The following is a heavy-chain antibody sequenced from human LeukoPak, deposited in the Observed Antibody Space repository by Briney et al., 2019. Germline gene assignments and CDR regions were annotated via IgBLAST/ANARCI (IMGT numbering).Heavy chain of an antibody. CDR1: GFTFSSYA. V-gene: IGHV3-23*01. D-gene: IGHD1-26*01. CDR2: ISGSGGST. J-gene: IGHJ4*02. Sequence: PGGSLRLSCAASGFTFSSYAMSWVRQAPGKGLERVSAISGSGGSTYYADSVKGRFTISRDNAKNSLYLQMNSLRAEDTAVYYCARAVGATNFDYWGQGTLVTVSS. CDR3: ARAVGATNFDY.